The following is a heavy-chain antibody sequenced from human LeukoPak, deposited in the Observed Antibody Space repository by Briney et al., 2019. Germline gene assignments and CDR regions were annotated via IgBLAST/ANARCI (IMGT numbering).Heavy chain of an antibody. D-gene: IGHD4-17*01. CDR3: ARRGSDDYGDYYYSWFDP. V-gene: IGHV4-31*03. J-gene: IGHJ5*02. CDR1: GGSISSGGYY. CDR2: IYYSGST. Sequence: SETLSLTCTVSGGSISSGGYYWSWIRQHPGKGLEWIGYIYYSGSTYYNPSLKSRVTISVDTSKNQFSLKLSSVTAADTAVYYCARRGSDDYGDYYYSWFDPWGQGTLVTVSS.